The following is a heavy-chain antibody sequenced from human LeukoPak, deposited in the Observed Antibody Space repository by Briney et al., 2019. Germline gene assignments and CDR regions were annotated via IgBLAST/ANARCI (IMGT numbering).Heavy chain of an antibody. Sequence: HAGGSLRLSCAASGFTFSSFWMHWVRQAPGKGLVWVSCISFDGSDATYADSVKGRFTISRDNAKNTLHLQMDSLTVEDTAVYYCAVSNWMDPWGQGTLVTVSS. V-gene: IGHV3-74*01. J-gene: IGHJ5*02. CDR3: AVSNWMDP. CDR1: GFTFSSFW. CDR2: ISFDGSDA.